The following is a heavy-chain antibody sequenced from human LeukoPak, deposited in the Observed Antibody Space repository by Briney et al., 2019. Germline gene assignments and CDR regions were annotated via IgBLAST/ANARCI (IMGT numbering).Heavy chain of an antibody. CDR2: INGSGGST. CDR1: GFTFSTYA. D-gene: IGHD5-18*01. V-gene: IGHV3-23*01. Sequence: GGSLRLSCAASGFTFSTYAMSWVRQAPGKGLEWVSDINGSGGSTYYADSVKGRFTISRDNSKNTLYLQMNGLRAEDTAVYYCAKRIQSAMATGYWGQGTLVTVSS. J-gene: IGHJ4*02. CDR3: AKRIQSAMATGY.